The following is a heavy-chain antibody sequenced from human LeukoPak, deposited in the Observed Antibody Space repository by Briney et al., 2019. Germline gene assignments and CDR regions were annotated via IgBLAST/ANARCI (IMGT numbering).Heavy chain of an antibody. CDR1: GYTFTGYY. J-gene: IGHJ6*02. CDR2: INPNSGGT. V-gene: IGHV1-2*02. CDR3: ARDLLSPYGMDV. Sequence: ASVKVSCKASGYTFTGYYMHSVRQAPGQGLGWMGWINPNSGGTNYAQKFQGRVTMTRDTSISTAYMELSRLRSDDTAVYYCARDLLSPYGMDVWGQGTTVTVSS.